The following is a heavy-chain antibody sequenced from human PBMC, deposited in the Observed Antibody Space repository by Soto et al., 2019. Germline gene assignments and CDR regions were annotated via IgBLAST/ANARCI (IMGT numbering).Heavy chain of an antibody. D-gene: IGHD2-2*01. CDR3: AREDIVVVPAAIERDPKYYYYGMDV. Sequence: PSETLSLTCTVSGGSISSYYWSWIRQPAGKGLEWIGRIYTSGSTNYNPPLKSRVTMSVDTSKNQFSLKLSSVTAADTAVYYCAREDIVVVPAAIERDPKYYYYGMDVWGQGTTVTVSS. J-gene: IGHJ6*02. CDR2: IYTSGST. CDR1: GGSISSYY. V-gene: IGHV4-4*07.